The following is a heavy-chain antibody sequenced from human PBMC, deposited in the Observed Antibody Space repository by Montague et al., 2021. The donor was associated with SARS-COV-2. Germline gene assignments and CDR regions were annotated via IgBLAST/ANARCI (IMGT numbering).Heavy chain of an antibody. Sequence: SETLSLTCTVSGGSISSLHYYWGWIRQSPGKGLEWIGNVFYRGSTYYNPSLRSRVTISVDTSKNQFALRLRSVTATDTAIYYCARRAGVVGDPWFDYWGQGILVPVSS. D-gene: IGHD1-26*01. V-gene: IGHV4-39*01. CDR3: ARRAGVVGDPWFDY. CDR1: GGSISSLHYY. J-gene: IGHJ4*01. CDR2: VFYRGST.